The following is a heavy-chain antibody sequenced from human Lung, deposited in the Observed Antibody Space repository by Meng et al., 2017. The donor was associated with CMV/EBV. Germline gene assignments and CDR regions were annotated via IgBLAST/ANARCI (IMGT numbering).Heavy chain of an antibody. CDR3: ARIRDSSGWFSSYYFDY. V-gene: IGHV2-26*01. D-gene: IGHD6-19*01. Sequence: SGPTLVXPTETLTLTCTVSGFSLSNARMGVSWIRQPPGKALEWLARIFSNDEKSYSTSLKSRLTISKDTSKSQVVLTMTDMDPVDTATYYCARIRDSSGWFSSYYFDYXGQGXLVTVSS. J-gene: IGHJ4*02. CDR2: IFSNDEK. CDR1: GFSLSNARMG.